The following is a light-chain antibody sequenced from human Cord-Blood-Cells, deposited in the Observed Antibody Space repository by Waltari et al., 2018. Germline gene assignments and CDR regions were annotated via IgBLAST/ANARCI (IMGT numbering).Light chain of an antibody. V-gene: IGLV2-23*01. Sequence: QSALTQPASVSGSPGQSITISCTGTSSDVGSYNLVSWYQQHPGKAPKLMIYEGSKRLSGVSNRFSASKSGNTASLTISGLQAEDEADYYCCSYAGSSTLVFGGGTKLTVL. J-gene: IGLJ3*02. CDR2: EGS. CDR1: SSDVGSYNL. CDR3: CSYAGSSTLV.